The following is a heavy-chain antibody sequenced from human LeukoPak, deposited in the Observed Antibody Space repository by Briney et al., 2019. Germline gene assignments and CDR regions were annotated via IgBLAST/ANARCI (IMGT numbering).Heavy chain of an antibody. D-gene: IGHD6-19*01. V-gene: IGHV1-3*04. CDR2: IYTHNGDT. J-gene: IGHJ4*02. CDR3: ATGTPNSSGWYAY. Sequence: ASVKVSCKTSGYTFTRNAVHWVRQAPGQRLEWMGYIYTHNGDTKYSQKFQGRVTLSRDTSASTVYVELSSLRSEDTAVYYCATGTPNSSGWYAYWGQGTLVTVSS. CDR1: GYTFTRNA.